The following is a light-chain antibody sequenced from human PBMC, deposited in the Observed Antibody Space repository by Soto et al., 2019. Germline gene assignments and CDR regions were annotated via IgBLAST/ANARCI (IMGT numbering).Light chain of an antibody. CDR3: SSYTSSSTAV. CDR2: EVT. V-gene: IGLV2-14*01. CDR1: STDVARYNY. J-gene: IGLJ1*01. Sequence: QSLLTHVASLSGSPGQSITISCTGTSTDVARYNYVSWYRQHPDKAPKLMIYEVTNRPSGVSNRFSGSKSGNTASLTISGLQAEDEADYYCSSYTSSSTAVFGTGTKVTVL.